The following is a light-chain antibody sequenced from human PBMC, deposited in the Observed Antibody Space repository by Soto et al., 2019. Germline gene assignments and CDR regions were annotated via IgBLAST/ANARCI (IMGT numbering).Light chain of an antibody. Sequence: QSALTQPASVSGSPGQSITISCTGTGSDVGGYNYVPWYQQHPGKAPKLMIYDVSNRPSGVSNRFSGSKSGNTASLTISGLQAEDEAEYYCSSYSSSTTLYVFGPGTKVTV. CDR3: SSYSSSTTLYV. CDR1: GSDVGGYNY. V-gene: IGLV2-14*01. CDR2: DVS. J-gene: IGLJ1*01.